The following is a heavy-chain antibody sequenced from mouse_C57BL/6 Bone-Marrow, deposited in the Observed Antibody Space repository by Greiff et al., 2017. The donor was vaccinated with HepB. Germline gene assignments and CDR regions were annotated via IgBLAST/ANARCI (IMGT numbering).Heavy chain of an antibody. V-gene: IGHV14-1*01. CDR3: TTYYYGSSSYWYFDV. D-gene: IGHD1-1*01. J-gene: IGHJ1*03. CDR1: GFNIKDYY. CDR2: IEPEDGDT. Sequence: EVQLQQSGAELVRPGASVKLSCTASGFNIKDYYMHWVKQRPEQGLEWIGRIEPEDGDTEYAPKFQGKATMTADTSSNTAYLQLSILTSEDTSVYYCTTYYYGSSSYWYFDVWGTGTTVTVSS.